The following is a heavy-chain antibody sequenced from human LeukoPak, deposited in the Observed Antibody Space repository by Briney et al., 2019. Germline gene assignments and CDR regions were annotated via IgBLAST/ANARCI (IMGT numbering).Heavy chain of an antibody. J-gene: IGHJ6*03. D-gene: IGHD3-3*01. CDR3: ARGSYDFWSGTLYYYYYYMDV. CDR1: GFTVSSNY. Sequence: PGGSLRLSCAASGFTVSSNYMSWVRQAPGKGLEWVSVIYGGGSTYYADSVKGRFTISRDNAKNTLYLQMNSLRAEDTAVYYCARGSYDFWSGTLYYYYYYMDVWGKGTTVTVSS. V-gene: IGHV3-53*01. CDR2: IYGGGST.